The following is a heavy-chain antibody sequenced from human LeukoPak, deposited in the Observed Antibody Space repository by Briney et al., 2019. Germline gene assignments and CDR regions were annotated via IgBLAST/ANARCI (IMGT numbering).Heavy chain of an antibody. V-gene: IGHV3-23*01. J-gene: IGHJ4*01. D-gene: IGHD2-15*01. CDR1: AFTFSTYT. CDR3: AKGSSGGWPYYFDH. CDR2: ISITGDST. Sequence: GGSLRLSCAASAFTFSTYTMGWVRQVPGKGLEWFSAISITGDSTYYADSVKGRCTISRDNSKNTLYLQMNSLTAEDTALYYCAKGSSGGWPYYFDHWGQGTLVTVSS.